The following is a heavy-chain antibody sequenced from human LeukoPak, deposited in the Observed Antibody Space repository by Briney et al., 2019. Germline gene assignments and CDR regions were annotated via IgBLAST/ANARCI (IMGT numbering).Heavy chain of an antibody. J-gene: IGHJ5*02. CDR3: ARGGCSGGSCYGWFDP. Sequence: SETLSLTCTVSGGSISSYCWSWIRQPPGQGLEWIGYIYYSESTNYNPSLKSRVTTSVDTSKNQYSLKLGSVTAADTAVYYCARGGCSGGSCYGWFDPWGQGTLVTVSS. V-gene: IGHV4-59*01. D-gene: IGHD2-15*01. CDR2: IYYSEST. CDR1: GGSISSYC.